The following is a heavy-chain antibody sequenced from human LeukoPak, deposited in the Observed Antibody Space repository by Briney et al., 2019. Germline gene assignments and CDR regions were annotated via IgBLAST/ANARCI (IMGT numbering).Heavy chain of an antibody. Sequence: SETLSLTCTVSGDSFTTHYWSWIQQPPGRGLEWIGYISYLGSTNYNPSLKSRVTISIDTSKNEVSLMLTSVTAADTAVYYCASDSISMNAFDAWGQGTMVTVSS. J-gene: IGHJ3*01. D-gene: IGHD3-22*01. CDR2: ISYLGST. CDR1: GDSFTTHY. CDR3: ASDSISMNAFDA. V-gene: IGHV4-59*11.